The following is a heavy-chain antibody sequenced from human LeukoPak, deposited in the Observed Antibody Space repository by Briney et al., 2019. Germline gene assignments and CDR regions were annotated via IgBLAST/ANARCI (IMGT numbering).Heavy chain of an antibody. J-gene: IGHJ1*01. CDR2: IKQDGSEE. D-gene: IGHD2-2*01. Sequence: GGSLRLSCVAFEFRFGRDWISWVRQAPGKGLEWVACIKQDGSEEYYVGSVRGRFTVSVDNGKNSLYLQMNSLRAEDTARYYCATLDSTKSVFWGRGTAVTVSS. CDR3: ATLDSTKSVF. V-gene: IGHV3-7*01. CDR1: EFRFGRDW.